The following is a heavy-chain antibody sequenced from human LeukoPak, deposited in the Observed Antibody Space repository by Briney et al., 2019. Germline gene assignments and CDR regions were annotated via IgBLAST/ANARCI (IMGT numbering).Heavy chain of an antibody. CDR3: ARDQGLWFGELLPHGEYFQH. Sequence: GSSVKVSCKASGGTFSGYAFSWVRHAPGQGLEWMGGIIPMFGRTNYAQTIQGRVTITADESTSTAYMELTGLRSDDTAVYYCARDQGLWFGELLPHGEYFQHWGQGTLVTVSS. D-gene: IGHD3-10*01. J-gene: IGHJ1*01. V-gene: IGHV1-69*01. CDR2: IIPMFGRT. CDR1: GGTFSGYA.